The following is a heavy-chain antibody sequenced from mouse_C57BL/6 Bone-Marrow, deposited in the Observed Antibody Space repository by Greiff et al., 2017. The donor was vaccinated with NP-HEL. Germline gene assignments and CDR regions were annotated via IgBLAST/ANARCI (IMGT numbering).Heavy chain of an antibody. V-gene: IGHV14-2*01. D-gene: IGHD1-1*01. CDR1: GFNIKDYY. J-gene: IGHJ1*03. CDR2: IDPEDGET. CDR3: ARLYYGSRGYWYFDV. Sequence: EVQLQESGAELVKPGASVKLSCTASGFNIKDYYMHWVKQRTEQGLEWIGRIDPEDGETKYAPKFPGKATITADTSANTAYLQLSSLTYEDTAVYYCARLYYGSRGYWYFDVWGTGTTVTVSS.